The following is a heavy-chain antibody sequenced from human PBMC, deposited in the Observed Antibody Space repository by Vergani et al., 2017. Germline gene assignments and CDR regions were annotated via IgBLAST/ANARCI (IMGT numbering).Heavy chain of an antibody. Sequence: EVQLVESGGGLVQPGGSLRLSCAASGFTFSSYDMPWVRHATGKGLEWVSAIGTAGDTYYPGSVKGRFTISRENDKNSLYLQMNSLRAGDTAVYYCARGWSGGSCYSGYYYYGMDVWGQGTTVTVSS. CDR1: GFTFSSYD. CDR3: ARGWSGGSCYSGYYYYGMDV. J-gene: IGHJ6*02. D-gene: IGHD2-15*01. CDR2: IGTAGDT. V-gene: IGHV3-13*01.